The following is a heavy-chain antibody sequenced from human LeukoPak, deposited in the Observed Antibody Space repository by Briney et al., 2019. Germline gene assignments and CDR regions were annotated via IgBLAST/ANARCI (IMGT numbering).Heavy chain of an antibody. D-gene: IGHD2-21*02. V-gene: IGHV4-39*05. CDR1: GGSISSSSYY. CDR3: AGGSGDRTPYYYMDV. J-gene: IGHJ6*03. Sequence: ETPSVTCTVSGGSISSSSYYSGWVRQPPGKWLEWIGSIYYSVSTYYNTSLRSRITISADTTKNQFSLKLSSVTAADTAVYYCAGGSGDRTPYYYMDVWGKGTTVTIPS. CDR2: IYYSVST.